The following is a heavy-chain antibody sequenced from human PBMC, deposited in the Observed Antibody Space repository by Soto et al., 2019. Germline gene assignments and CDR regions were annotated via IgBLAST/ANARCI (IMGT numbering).Heavy chain of an antibody. V-gene: IGHV1-46*03. CDR2: INPSGGST. CDR1: GYTFTSYY. Sequence: ASVKVSCKASGYTFTSYYMHWVRQAPGQGLEWMGIINPSGGSTSYAQKFQGRVTMTRDTSTSTVYMELSSLRSEDTAVYYCARTSPLYDILTGYPFPSYGMDVWGQGTTVTVSS. CDR3: ARTSPLYDILTGYPFPSYGMDV. D-gene: IGHD3-9*01. J-gene: IGHJ6*02.